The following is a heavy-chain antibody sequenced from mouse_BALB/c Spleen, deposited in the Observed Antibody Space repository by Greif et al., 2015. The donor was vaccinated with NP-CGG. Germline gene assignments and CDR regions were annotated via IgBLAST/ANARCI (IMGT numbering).Heavy chain of an antibody. Sequence: EVKLMESGGGLVKPGGSLKLSCAASGFTFSDYYMYWVRQTPEKRLEWVATISDGGSYTYYPDSVKGRFTISRDNAKNNLYLQMSSLKSEDTAMYYCARERYYAMDYWGQGTSVTVSS. CDR3: ARERYYAMDY. J-gene: IGHJ4*01. V-gene: IGHV5-4*02. CDR2: ISDGGSYT. CDR1: GFTFSDYY.